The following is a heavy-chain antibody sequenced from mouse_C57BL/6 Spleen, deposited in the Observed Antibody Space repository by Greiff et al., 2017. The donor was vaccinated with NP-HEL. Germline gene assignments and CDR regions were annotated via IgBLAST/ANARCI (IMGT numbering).Heavy chain of an antibody. D-gene: IGHD2-4*01. J-gene: IGHJ2*01. CDR3: ARLRDYDEGYYFDY. V-gene: IGHV1-63*01. CDR2: IYPGGGYT. Sequence: QVQLQQSGAELVRPGTSVKMSCQASGYTFPNYWIGWAKQRPGHGLEWIGDIYPGGGYTNYNEKFKGQAPLTADKSSSTAYMQFSILTSEDSAIYYCARLRDYDEGYYFDYWGQGTTLTVSS. CDR1: GYTFPNYW.